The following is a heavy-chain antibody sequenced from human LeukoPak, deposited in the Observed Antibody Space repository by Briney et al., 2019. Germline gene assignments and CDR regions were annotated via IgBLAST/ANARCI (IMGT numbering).Heavy chain of an antibody. CDR2: IYHSGST. J-gene: IGHJ5*02. CDR1: GGSISSGY. V-gene: IGHV4-59*01. D-gene: IGHD5-18*01. CDR3: ARGSDTAMVLSWFDP. Sequence: SETLSLTCTVSGGSISSGYWNWIRQPPGKGLEWIGYIYHSGSTKYNPSLKSRVTVSGDTSKNQFSLKLSSVTAADTAVYYCARGSDTAMVLSWFDPWGQGTLVTVSS.